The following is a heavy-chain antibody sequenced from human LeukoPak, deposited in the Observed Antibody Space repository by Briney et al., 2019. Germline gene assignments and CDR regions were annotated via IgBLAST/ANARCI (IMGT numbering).Heavy chain of an antibody. J-gene: IGHJ4*02. CDR2: INAGNGNT. Sequence: ASVKVSCKASGYAFTSYAMHWVRQAPGQRLEWMGWINAGNGNTKYSQKFQGRVTITRDTSASTAYMELSSLRSEDTAVYYCARAGYCSSTSCYQEPVGYWGQGTLVTVSS. V-gene: IGHV1-3*01. D-gene: IGHD2-2*03. CDR3: ARAGYCSSTSCYQEPVGY. CDR1: GYAFTSYA.